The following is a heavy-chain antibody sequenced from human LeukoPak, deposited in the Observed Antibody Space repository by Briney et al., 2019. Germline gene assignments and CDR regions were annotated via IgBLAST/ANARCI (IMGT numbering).Heavy chain of an antibody. J-gene: IGHJ4*02. Sequence: GGSLRLSCAASGFTFSSYGMHWVRQAPGKGLEWVAFIRYDGSNKYYADSVKGRFTISRDNSKNTLYLQMNSLGAEDTAVYYCAKDLPLIVVVPAAIDYWGQGTLVTVSS. V-gene: IGHV3-30*02. CDR3: AKDLPLIVVVPAAIDY. D-gene: IGHD2-2*01. CDR1: GFTFSSYG. CDR2: IRYDGSNK.